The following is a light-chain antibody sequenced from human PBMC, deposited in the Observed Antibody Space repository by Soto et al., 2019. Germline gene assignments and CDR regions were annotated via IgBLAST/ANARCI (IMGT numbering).Light chain of an antibody. CDR1: QSVSGK. J-gene: IGKJ4*01. V-gene: IGKV3-15*01. CDR3: QQYNHWPFT. CDR2: GAS. Sequence: EVVMTQSPAPLSVSPGEGATLSCRASQSVSGKIAWYQQKPGQAPSLLIYGASARATNIPARFSGSGSGTNFALTISSLQYEDFAVYDCQQYNHWPFTFGGGTKVQIK.